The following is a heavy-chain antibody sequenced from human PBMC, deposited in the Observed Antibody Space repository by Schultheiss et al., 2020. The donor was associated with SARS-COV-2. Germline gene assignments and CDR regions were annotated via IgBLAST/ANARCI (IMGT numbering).Heavy chain of an antibody. CDR3: ARHPHPTYYYYGMDV. CDR2: ISAYNGNT. CDR1: GYTFTSYG. D-gene: IGHD1-26*01. Sequence: GESLKISCKASGYTFTSYGISWVRQAPGQGLEWMGWISAYNGNTNYAQKLQGRVTMTTDTSTSTAYMELRSLRSDDTAVYYCARHPHPTYYYYGMDVWGQGTTVTVSS. J-gene: IGHJ6*02. V-gene: IGHV1-18*01.